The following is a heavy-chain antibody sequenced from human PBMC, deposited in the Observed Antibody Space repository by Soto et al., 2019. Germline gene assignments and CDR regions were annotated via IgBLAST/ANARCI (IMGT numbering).Heavy chain of an antibody. CDR1: GVTFSNYT. Sequence: GGSLRLSCAASGVTFSNYTMHCVRQAPGKGLEWVALISYDEIDKYFADAVKGRFTISRDNSKNTLYLQMDSLRAEDTAVYFCAGRSGSSDYWGRGTLVTVSS. D-gene: IGHD3-10*01. CDR2: ISYDEIDK. V-gene: IGHV3-30*04. CDR3: AGRSGSSDY. J-gene: IGHJ4*02.